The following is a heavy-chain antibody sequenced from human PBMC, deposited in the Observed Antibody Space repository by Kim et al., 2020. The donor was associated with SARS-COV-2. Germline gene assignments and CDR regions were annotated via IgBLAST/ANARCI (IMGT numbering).Heavy chain of an antibody. V-gene: IGHV3-33*01. CDR3: ARDWDYYDSSGYPHY. Sequence: YADSVKGRFTISRDNSKNTLYLQMNGLRAEDTAVYYCARDWDYYDSSGYPHYWGQGTLVTVSS. J-gene: IGHJ4*02. D-gene: IGHD3-22*01.